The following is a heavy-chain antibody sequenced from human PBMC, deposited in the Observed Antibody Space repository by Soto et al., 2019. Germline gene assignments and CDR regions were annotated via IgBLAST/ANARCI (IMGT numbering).Heavy chain of an antibody. D-gene: IGHD3-10*01. CDR2: SSYDGRET. CDR1: DLDFRSYG. J-gene: IGHJ4*02. Sequence: GGSLRISCAASDLDFRSYGIHGVRQAPGKGLEWVAASSYDGRETFYADSAKGRFTVSKEMSKNTAFLQMNALRHEDTAVYFCARDSGWPILNFDNWGQGTPVTVSS. CDR3: ARDSGWPILNFDN. V-gene: IGHV3-30*03.